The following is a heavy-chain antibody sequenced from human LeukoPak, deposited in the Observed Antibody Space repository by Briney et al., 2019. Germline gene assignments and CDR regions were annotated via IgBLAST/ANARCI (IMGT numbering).Heavy chain of an antibody. V-gene: IGHV3-74*01. CDR3: ISDHTGHDDY. CDR1: GFSFSSYW. CDR2: INIDGSTT. Sequence: PGGSLRLSCAASGFSFSSYWMPWVRQAPGKGLVWVSRINIDGSTTTYADSVKGRFTISRDNAKNTLSLQMNSLRAEDTAVYYCISDHTGHDDYWGQGTLVTVSS. J-gene: IGHJ4*02. D-gene: IGHD1-1*01.